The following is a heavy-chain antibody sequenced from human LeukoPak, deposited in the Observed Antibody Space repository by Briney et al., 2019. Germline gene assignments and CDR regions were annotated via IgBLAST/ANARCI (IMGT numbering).Heavy chain of an antibody. CDR2: IYYSGST. J-gene: IGHJ1*01. CDR3: ARARAEYFQH. V-gene: IGHV4-39*07. CDR1: GGSISSSSYY. Sequence: SETLSLTCTVSGGSISSSSYYWGWIRQPPGKGLEWIGSIYYSGSTYYNPSLKSRVTISVDTSKNQFSLKLSSVTAADTAVYYCARARAEYFQHWGQGTLVTVSS.